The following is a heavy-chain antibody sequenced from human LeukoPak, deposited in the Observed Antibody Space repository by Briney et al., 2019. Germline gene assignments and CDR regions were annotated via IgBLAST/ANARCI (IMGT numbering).Heavy chain of an antibody. CDR3: AINYYDSSGHRGAFDI. V-gene: IGHV3-33*01. J-gene: IGHJ3*02. CDR1: GFTFSSYG. CDR2: IWYDGSNK. Sequence: PGGSLRLSCAASGFTFSSYGMHWVRQAPGKGLEWVAVIWYDGSNKYYADSVKGRFTISRDNSKNTLYLQMNSLRAEDTAVYYCAINYYDSSGHRGAFDIWGQGTVVTVSS. D-gene: IGHD3-22*01.